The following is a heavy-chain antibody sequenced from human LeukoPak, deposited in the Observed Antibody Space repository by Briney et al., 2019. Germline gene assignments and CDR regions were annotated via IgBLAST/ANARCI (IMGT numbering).Heavy chain of an antibody. D-gene: IGHD2-15*01. CDR1: GDSIRSYY. CDR2: IYYSGST. J-gene: IGHJ3*02. Sequence: AETLSLTCTVSGDSIRSYYWSWMRQPPGKGLEWLGYIYYSGSTNYNRSLKSRVTISVDTSKNQFPLKLSSVTAADTAVYYCARAIYPLLRWDAFDIWGQGTMVTVSS. CDR3: ARAIYPLLRWDAFDI. V-gene: IGHV4-59*01.